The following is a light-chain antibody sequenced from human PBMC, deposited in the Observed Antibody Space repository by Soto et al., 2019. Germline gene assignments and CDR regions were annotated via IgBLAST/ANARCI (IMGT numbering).Light chain of an antibody. CDR2: GDS. CDR3: QSFDSSLRGVA. V-gene: IGLV1-40*01. J-gene: IGLJ2*01. Sequence: QPVLTQPPSVSGAPGQRVTISCTGSSSNIGAGFDVHWYQQLPGTAPKLLIYGDSNRPSGVPDRFSGSKSGTSASLAITGLQAEDEADYYCQSFDSSLRGVAFGGGTKLTVL. CDR1: SSNIGAGFD.